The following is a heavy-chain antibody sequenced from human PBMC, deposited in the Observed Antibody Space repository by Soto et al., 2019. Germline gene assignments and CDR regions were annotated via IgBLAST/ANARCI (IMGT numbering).Heavy chain of an antibody. Sequence: ASVKVSCKASGYTFTSYDINWVRQATGQGLEWMGWMNPNSGNTGYAQKFQGRVTMTRNTSISTAYMELSSLRSEDTAVYYCARGWPNYALRYFDSALNWFDPWGQGTPVTVSS. CDR2: MNPNSGNT. D-gene: IGHD3-9*01. V-gene: IGHV1-8*01. J-gene: IGHJ5*02. CDR1: GYTFTSYD. CDR3: ARGWPNYALRYFDSALNWFDP.